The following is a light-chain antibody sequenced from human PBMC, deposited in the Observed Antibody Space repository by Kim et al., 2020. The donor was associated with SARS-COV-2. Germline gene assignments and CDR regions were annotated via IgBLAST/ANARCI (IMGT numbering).Light chain of an antibody. CDR3: QAWDSRTDLV. CDR2: QDS. CDR1: IMWNRY. J-gene: IGLJ2*01. Sequence: VSPGQTVTTTCAGNIMWNRYVWLYQQKPGQSPVLVIYQDSKRPTGIPERFSGANSGTTATLTISETRAIDEADYHCQAWDSRTDLVFGGGTQLTVL. V-gene: IGLV3-1*01.